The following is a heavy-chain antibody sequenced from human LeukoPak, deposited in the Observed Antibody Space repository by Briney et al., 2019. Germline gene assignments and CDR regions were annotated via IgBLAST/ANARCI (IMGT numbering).Heavy chain of an antibody. Sequence: KPSETLSLTCAVYGGSFSGYYWSWIRQPPGKGLEWIGSIYHSGSTYYSPSLKSRVTISVDTSKNQFSLKLSSVTAADTAVYYCATGLAYFNYWGQGTLATVSS. D-gene: IGHD3/OR15-3a*01. CDR1: GGSFSGYY. CDR3: ATGLAYFNY. CDR2: IYHSGST. V-gene: IGHV4-34*01. J-gene: IGHJ4*02.